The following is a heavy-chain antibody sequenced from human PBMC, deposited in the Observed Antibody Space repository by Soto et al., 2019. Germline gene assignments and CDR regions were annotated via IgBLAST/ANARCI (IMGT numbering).Heavy chain of an antibody. CDR3: ARVRNYYVRSPRRYSHY. V-gene: IGHV1-18*01. CDR2: ISTYNGDT. CDR1: GYTFTTYG. Sequence: ASVKVSCKASGYTFTTYGISWVRQAPGQGLEWMGWISTYNGDTTYAQRLQDTVTMTTDTSTSTAYMELRSLRSDDTAVYYCARVRNYYVRSPRRYSHYRGQATLGTGST. D-gene: IGHD3-22*01. J-gene: IGHJ4*02.